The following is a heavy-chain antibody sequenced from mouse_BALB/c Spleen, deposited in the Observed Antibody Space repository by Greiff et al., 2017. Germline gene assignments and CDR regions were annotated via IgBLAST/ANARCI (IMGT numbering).Heavy chain of an antibody. V-gene: IGHV14-3*02. D-gene: IGHD2-14*01. CDR3: ARDYRYADWYFDV. Sequence: EVQLQQSGAELVKPGASVKLSCTASGFNIKDTYMHWVKQRPEQGLEWIGRIDPANGNTKYDPKFQGKATITADTSSNTAYLQLSSLTSEDTAVYYCARDYRYADWYFDVWGAGTTVTVAA. J-gene: IGHJ1*01. CDR2: IDPANGNT. CDR1: GFNIKDTY.